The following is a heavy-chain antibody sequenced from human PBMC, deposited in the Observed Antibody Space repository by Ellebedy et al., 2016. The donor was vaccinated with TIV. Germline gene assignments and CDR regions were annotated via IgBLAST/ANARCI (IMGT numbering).Heavy chain of an antibody. V-gene: IGHV4-39*07. D-gene: IGHD3-10*01. CDR3: ASLQLGVWYFDY. J-gene: IGHJ4*02. CDR2: VYYGGST. CDR1: GGSLSSSSSY. Sequence: GSLRLSCTVSGGSLSSSSSYWGWIRQPPGRGLEWIGTVYYGGSTYPNPSLKSRVTMSVDTSKNQFSLRLSSVTSADTAVFYCASLQLGVWYFDYWGQGSLVTVSS.